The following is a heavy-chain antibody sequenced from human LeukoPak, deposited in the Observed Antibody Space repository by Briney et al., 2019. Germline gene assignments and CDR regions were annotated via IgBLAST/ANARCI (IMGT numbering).Heavy chain of an antibody. Sequence: TSETLSLTCTVSGGSISSCYWSWIRQPAGKGLEWIGRIYTSGSTNYNPSLKSRVTMSVDTSKNQFSLKLSSVTAADTAVYYCARDFRNSSGWSLNDYWGQGTLVTVSS. CDR1: GGSISSCY. D-gene: IGHD6-19*01. CDR3: ARDFRNSSGWSLNDY. V-gene: IGHV4-4*07. J-gene: IGHJ4*02. CDR2: IYTSGST.